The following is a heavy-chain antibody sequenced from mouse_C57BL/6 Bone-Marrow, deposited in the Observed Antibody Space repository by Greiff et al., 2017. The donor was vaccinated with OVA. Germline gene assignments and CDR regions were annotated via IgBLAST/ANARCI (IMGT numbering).Heavy chain of an antibody. CDR2: IDPENGDT. J-gene: IGHJ2*01. CDR3: TSYSNFDY. CDR1: GFNIKDDY. V-gene: IGHV14-4*01. D-gene: IGHD2-5*01. Sequence: EVKVVESGAELVRPGASVKLSCTASGFNIKDDYMHWVKQRPEQGLEWIGWIDPENGDTEYASKFQGKATITADTSSNTAYLQLSSLTSEDTAVYYCTSYSNFDYWGQGTTLTVSS.